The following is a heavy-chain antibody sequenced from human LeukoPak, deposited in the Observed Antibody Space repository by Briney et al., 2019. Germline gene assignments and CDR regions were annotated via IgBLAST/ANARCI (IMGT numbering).Heavy chain of an antibody. Sequence: PSGTLSLTCAVSGGSISSSNWWSWVRQPPGKGLEWIGEIYHSGSTNYNPSLKSRVTISVDTSKNQFSLKLSSVTAADTAVYYCARVRYCSGGSCSEYYFDYWGQGTLVTVSS. D-gene: IGHD2-15*01. CDR3: ARVRYCSGGSCSEYYFDY. CDR1: GGSISSSNW. V-gene: IGHV4-4*02. J-gene: IGHJ4*02. CDR2: IYHSGST.